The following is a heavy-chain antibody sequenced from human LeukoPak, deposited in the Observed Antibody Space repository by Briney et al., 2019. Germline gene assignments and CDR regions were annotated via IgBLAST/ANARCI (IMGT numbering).Heavy chain of an antibody. J-gene: IGHJ4*02. D-gene: IGHD1-1*01. Sequence: GGSLRLSCASSGFTFSDYYMTWIRQAPGKGLEWVSYISSRGSNIHHADSVKGRFTISRDNAKNSLYLQMNSLRAEDTAVYYCARRHPQRGELERPYYFDYWGQGTLVTVSS. V-gene: IGHV3-11*01. CDR2: ISSRGSNI. CDR3: ARRHPQRGELERPYYFDY. CDR1: GFTFSDYY.